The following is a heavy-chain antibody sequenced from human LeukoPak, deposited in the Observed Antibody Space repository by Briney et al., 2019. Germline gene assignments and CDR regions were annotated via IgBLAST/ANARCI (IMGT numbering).Heavy chain of an antibody. Sequence: GGSLRLSCAASGFIFSNYWMSWVRQAPGKGLEWVANIKQHGSEEYYVDSVKGRFTISRDNAKNSLYLQMNSLRIEDTAVYYCARDGYSSSWYRPDAFDVWGQGTMVTVSS. V-gene: IGHV3-7*01. D-gene: IGHD6-13*01. CDR1: GFIFSNYW. J-gene: IGHJ3*01. CDR2: IKQHGSEE. CDR3: ARDGYSSSWYRPDAFDV.